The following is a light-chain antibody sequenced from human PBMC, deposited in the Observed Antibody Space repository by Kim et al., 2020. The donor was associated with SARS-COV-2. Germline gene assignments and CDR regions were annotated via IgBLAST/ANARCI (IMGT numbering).Light chain of an antibody. Sequence: VSQGPTASINCTGDRLGVKFSSWYQQKRGQSPVLCFYNDSRRPSGFPERSSGSNSGNTATLTIGGTQAIDEADYYCQAWDSNNGVFGGGTKLAVL. CDR3: QAWDSNNGV. CDR1: RLGVKF. J-gene: IGLJ3*02. V-gene: IGLV3-1*01. CDR2: NDS.